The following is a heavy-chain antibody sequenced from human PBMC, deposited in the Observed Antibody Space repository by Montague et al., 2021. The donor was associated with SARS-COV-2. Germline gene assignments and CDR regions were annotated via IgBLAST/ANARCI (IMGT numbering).Heavy chain of an antibody. D-gene: IGHD3-9*01. CDR2: IFYSGSS. J-gene: IGHJ6*02. V-gene: IGHV4-59*08. CDR3: ARLGLGVYDILTGYLESGMDV. CDR1: GGSISSYS. Sequence: SETLSLTRTVSGGSISSYSWTWIRQPPGKGLEWVGSIFYSGSSNYNPSLKSRVTISVDTSKNQFSLKLSSVTAADTAVYYCARLGLGVYDILTGYLESGMDVWGQGTTVTVSS.